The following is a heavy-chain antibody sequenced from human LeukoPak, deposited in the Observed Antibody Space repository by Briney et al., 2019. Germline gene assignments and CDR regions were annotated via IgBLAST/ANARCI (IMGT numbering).Heavy chain of an antibody. CDR1: GYTFTSYG. Sequence: ASVKVSCKASGYTFTSYGISWVRQAPGQGLEWVGWISAYNGNTNYAQKLQGRVTMTTDTSTSTAYMELRSLRSDDTAVYYCARFGYSSGWYLFDPWGQGTLVTVSS. V-gene: IGHV1-18*01. J-gene: IGHJ5*02. CDR2: ISAYNGNT. CDR3: ARFGYSSGWYLFDP. D-gene: IGHD6-19*01.